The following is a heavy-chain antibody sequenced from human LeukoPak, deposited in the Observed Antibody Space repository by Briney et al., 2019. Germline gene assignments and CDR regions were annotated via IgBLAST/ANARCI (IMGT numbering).Heavy chain of an antibody. Sequence: SETLSLTCAVSGGSISSSNWRSWVRQPPGKGLEWIGEIYHSGSTNYNPSLKSRVTISVDKSKNQFSLKLSSVTAADTAVYYCARVPCSSTSCYHFLYYYYGMDVWGQGTTVTVSS. CDR1: GGSISSSNW. D-gene: IGHD2-2*01. J-gene: IGHJ6*02. CDR2: IYHSGST. CDR3: ARVPCSSTSCYHFLYYYYGMDV. V-gene: IGHV4-4*02.